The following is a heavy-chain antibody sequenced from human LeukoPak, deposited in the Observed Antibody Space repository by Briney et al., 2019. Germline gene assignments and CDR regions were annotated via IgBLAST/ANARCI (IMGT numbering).Heavy chain of an antibody. CDR3: ARATNMLRGDYYFDY. D-gene: IGHD3-10*01. V-gene: IGHV1-8*03. Sequence: ASVKVSCKASGYTFTSYDINWVRQATGQGLEWMGWMNPNSGNTGYAQKFRGRVTITRNTSISTAYMELSSLRAEDTAVYYCARATNMLRGDYYFDYWGQGTLVTVSS. CDR1: GYTFTSYD. J-gene: IGHJ4*02. CDR2: MNPNSGNT.